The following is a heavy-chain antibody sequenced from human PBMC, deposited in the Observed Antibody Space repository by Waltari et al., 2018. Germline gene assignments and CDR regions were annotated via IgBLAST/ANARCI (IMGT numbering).Heavy chain of an antibody. CDR2: INPDGRTT. CDR1: ALHFCTYW. V-gene: IGHV3-74*01. D-gene: IGHD3-10*01. Sequence: EGQLVESGGDLVQPGGSLRLSCAASALHFCTYWMTWVRQAPGKGLVWVARINPDGRTTTYADSVRGRFSISRDNAKNTLYLQMNSLTVEDTAVYFCARSMNYGPDYWGRGTLVTVSS. CDR3: ARSMNYGPDY. J-gene: IGHJ4*02.